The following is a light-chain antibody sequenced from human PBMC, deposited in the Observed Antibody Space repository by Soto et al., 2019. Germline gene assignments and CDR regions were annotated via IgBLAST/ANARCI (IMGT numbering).Light chain of an antibody. CDR1: QSISNW. CDR2: KAS. V-gene: IGKV1-5*03. CDR3: QQYSSYSLT. Sequence: DIQMTQSPSTLSASVGDRVTITCRASQSISNWLAWYQQKPGKAPKLLIYKASSLESGVPSTFSGSGSGTEFSLTISSLQPDDFPTYYCQQYSSYSLTFGGGTKVDIK. J-gene: IGKJ4*01.